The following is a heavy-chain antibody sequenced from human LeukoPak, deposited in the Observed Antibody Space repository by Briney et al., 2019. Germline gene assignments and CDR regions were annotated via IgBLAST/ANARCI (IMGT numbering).Heavy chain of an antibody. J-gene: IGHJ5*02. CDR2: IRYDGSNK. V-gene: IGHV3-30*02. CDR1: GFTFSSYG. D-gene: IGHD6-13*01. Sequence: GGSLRLSCAASGFTFSSYGMHWVRQAAGKGLEWVAFIRYDGSNKYYADSVKGRFTISRDNSKNTLYLQMNSLRAEDTAVYYCAKDRELYSSTNWFDPWGQGTLVTVSS. CDR3: AKDRELYSSTNWFDP.